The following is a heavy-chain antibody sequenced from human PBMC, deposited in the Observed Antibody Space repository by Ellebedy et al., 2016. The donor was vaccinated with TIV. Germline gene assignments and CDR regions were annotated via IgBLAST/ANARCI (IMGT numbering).Heavy chain of an antibody. CDR3: ARTDPWQPIDD. D-gene: IGHD2-21*02. J-gene: IGHJ4*02. V-gene: IGHV4-4*07. Sequence: MPSETLSLTCTVSGGSMSSYYWSWIRQPAGKGLEWIGRIYSTGSTGTTNYNPALKSRVTMSVATSKNQFSMNLRTVTAADTAVYYCARTDPWQPIDDWGQGILVSVSS. CDR2: IYSTGSTGTT. CDR1: GGSMSSYY.